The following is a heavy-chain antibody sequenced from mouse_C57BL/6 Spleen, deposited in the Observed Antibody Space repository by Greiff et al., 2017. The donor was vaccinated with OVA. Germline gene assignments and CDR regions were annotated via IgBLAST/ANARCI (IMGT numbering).Heavy chain of an antibody. J-gene: IGHJ3*01. Sequence: EVHLVESGGGLVKPGGSLKLSCAASGFTFSSYAMSWVRQTPEKRLEWVATISDGGSYTYYPDNVKGRFTISRDNAKNNRYLQMSHLKSEDTAMYYCARGRGDYYGSGPFADWGQGTLVTVSA. D-gene: IGHD1-1*01. CDR3: ARGRGDYYGSGPFAD. CDR2: ISDGGSYT. CDR1: GFTFSSYA. V-gene: IGHV5-4*01.